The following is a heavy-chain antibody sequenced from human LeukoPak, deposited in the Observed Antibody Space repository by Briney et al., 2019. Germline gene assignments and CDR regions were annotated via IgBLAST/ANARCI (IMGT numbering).Heavy chain of an antibody. CDR1: GFTFSSYG. J-gene: IGHJ3*02. CDR2: IRYDGSNK. CDR3: AKPFGAVMTHDAFDI. Sequence: GGSLRLSCAASGFTFSSYGMHWVRQAPGKGLEWVAFIRYDGSNKYYADSVKGRFTTSRDNVKNTLFLQMNSLRGEDTALYFCAKPFGAVMTHDAFDIWGPGTMVTVSS. V-gene: IGHV3-30*02. D-gene: IGHD6-19*01.